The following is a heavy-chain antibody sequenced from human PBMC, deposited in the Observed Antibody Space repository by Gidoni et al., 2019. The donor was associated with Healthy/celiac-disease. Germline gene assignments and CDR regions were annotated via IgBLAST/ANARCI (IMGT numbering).Heavy chain of an antibody. CDR2: ISWNSGSI. D-gene: IGHD3-10*01. CDR1: GFTFDDYA. V-gene: IGHV3-9*01. J-gene: IGHJ3*02. Sequence: EVQLVESVGGLVQPGRSLRLSCAASGFTFDDYAMHWVRQAPGKGLEWVAGISWNSGSIGYADSVKGRFTISRDNAKNSLYLQMNSLRAEDTALYYCAKDIGVDLIWGQGTMVTVSS. CDR3: AKDIGVDLI.